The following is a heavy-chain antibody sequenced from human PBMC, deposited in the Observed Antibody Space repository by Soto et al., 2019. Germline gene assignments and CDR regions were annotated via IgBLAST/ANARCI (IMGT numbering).Heavy chain of an antibody. CDR3: ARRGDSSGYYLSGSNYYFDY. CDR1: GFTFSSYS. CDR2: ISSSSSYI. D-gene: IGHD3-22*01. V-gene: IGHV3-21*01. Sequence: GGSLRLSCAASGFTFSSYSMNWVRQAPGKGLEWVSSISSSSSYIYYADSVKGRFTISRDNAKNSLYLQMNSLRAEDTAVYYCARRGDSSGYYLSGSNYYFDYWGQGTLVTVSS. J-gene: IGHJ4*02.